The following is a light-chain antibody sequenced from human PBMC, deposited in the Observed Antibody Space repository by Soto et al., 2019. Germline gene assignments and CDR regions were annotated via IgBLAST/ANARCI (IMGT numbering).Light chain of an antibody. J-gene: IGKJ1*01. CDR2: GAS. CDR3: QQYCSSRRT. CDR1: QSTTY. V-gene: IGKV3-20*01. Sequence: EIVSTHSPATLSLCPWEIATLSCRASQSTTYLAWYQQKPGQAPRLLIYGASSRATGISDRFSGSGSGTDFTLTISRLEPEDYAVYYCQQYCSSRRTFGQGTKVDIK.